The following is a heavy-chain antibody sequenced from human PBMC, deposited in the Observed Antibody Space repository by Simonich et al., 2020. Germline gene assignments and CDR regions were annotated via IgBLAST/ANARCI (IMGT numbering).Heavy chain of an antibody. Sequence: EVQLVESGGGLIQPGGSLRLSCAASGFTVSSNYMSWVRQAPGKGRGWVSVIYRGGSTYYADSVKGRFTISRDNSKNTLYLQINSLRAEDTAVYYCARWTATGYYFDYWGQGTLVTVSS. CDR2: IYRGGST. CDR1: GFTVSSNY. J-gene: IGHJ4*02. CDR3: ARWTATGYYFDY. D-gene: IGHD1-1*01. V-gene: IGHV3-53*01.